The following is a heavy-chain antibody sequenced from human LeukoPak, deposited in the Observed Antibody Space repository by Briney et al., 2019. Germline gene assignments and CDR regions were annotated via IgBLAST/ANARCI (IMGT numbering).Heavy chain of an antibody. CDR1: GFTFSSYA. Sequence: PGGSLRLSCAGSGFTFSSYAMTWVRQAPGTGLEWVSSISRSDGTTYYADSVKGRFTISRDNSKNTLYLQMNSLRAEDTAVYYCASPATSQWLVWGGYFDYWGQGTLVTVSS. CDR2: ISRSDGTT. CDR3: ASPATSQWLVWGGYFDY. V-gene: IGHV3-23*01. J-gene: IGHJ4*02. D-gene: IGHD6-19*01.